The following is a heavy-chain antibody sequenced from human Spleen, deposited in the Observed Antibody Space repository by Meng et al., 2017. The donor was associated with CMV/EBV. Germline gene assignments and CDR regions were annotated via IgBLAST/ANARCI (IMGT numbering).Heavy chain of an antibody. CDR3: ASSSTVTTRPLFDY. V-gene: IGHV1-69*10. CDR1: GDTFGSYA. D-gene: IGHD4-17*01. CDR2: LIPILDIP. J-gene: IGHJ4*02. Sequence: SVKVSCKASGDTFGSYALNWVRQAPGQGLEWMGGLIPILDIPNYAQKFQGRVSITADKSTSTAYMELSSLRSEDTAVYYCASSSTVTTRPLFDYWGQGTLVTVSS.